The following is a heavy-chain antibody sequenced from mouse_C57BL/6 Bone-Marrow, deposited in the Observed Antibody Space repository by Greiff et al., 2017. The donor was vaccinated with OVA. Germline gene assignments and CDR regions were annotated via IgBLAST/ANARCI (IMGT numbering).Heavy chain of an antibody. D-gene: IGHD2-4*01. V-gene: IGHV5-9*01. CDR3: ARHDLSTMITTSPFAY. CDR1: GFTFSSYT. CDR2: ISGGGGNT. Sequence: EVMLVESGGGLVKPGGSLKLSCAASGFTFSSYTMSWVRQTPEKRLEWVATISGGGGNTYYPDSVKGRVTISRDNAKNTLYLQMSSLRSEDTALYYCARHDLSTMITTSPFAYWGQGTLVTVSA. J-gene: IGHJ3*01.